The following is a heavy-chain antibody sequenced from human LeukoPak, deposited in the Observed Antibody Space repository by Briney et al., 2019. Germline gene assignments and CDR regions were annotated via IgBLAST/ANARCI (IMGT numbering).Heavy chain of an antibody. Sequence: PGVYLRLSCAASGFTFSSYRMRWVPQAPGKGLEWVAYISSSSSTIYYTDSVRGRFTISRDNAENSLYLQMTSLRVEDTAVYYCASHPPHDYWGQGTLVTVSS. CDR1: GFTFSSYR. J-gene: IGHJ4*02. V-gene: IGHV3-48*01. CDR3: ASHPPHDY. CDR2: ISSSSSTI.